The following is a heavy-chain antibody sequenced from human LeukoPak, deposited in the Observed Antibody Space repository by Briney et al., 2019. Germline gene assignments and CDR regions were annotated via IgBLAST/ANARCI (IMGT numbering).Heavy chain of an antibody. V-gene: IGHV4-34*01. J-gene: IGHJ6*02. CDR3: ARRRTSYYYYGMDV. CDR2: INHSGST. Sequence: PSEILSLTCAVYGGSFSGYYWSWIRQPPGKGLEWIGEINHSGSTNYNPSLKSRVTISVDTSKNQFSLKLSSVTAADTAVYYRARRRTSYYYYGMDVWGQGTTVTVSS. CDR1: GGSFSGYY.